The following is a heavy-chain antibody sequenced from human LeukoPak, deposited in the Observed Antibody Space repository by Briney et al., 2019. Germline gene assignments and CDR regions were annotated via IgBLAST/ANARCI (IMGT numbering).Heavy chain of an antibody. J-gene: IGHJ3*02. CDR2: ISHSGST. V-gene: IGHV4-34*01. D-gene: IGHD5-18*01. Sequence: PSETLSLTCAVYGGSFSGYYWSWIRQPPGKGLEWIGEISHSGSTNYNPSLMSRVTISVDTSKNQFSLNLSSVTAADTAVYYCARSTWIQPRDDAFDIWGQGTMVTVSS. CDR1: GGSFSGYY. CDR3: ARSTWIQPRDDAFDI.